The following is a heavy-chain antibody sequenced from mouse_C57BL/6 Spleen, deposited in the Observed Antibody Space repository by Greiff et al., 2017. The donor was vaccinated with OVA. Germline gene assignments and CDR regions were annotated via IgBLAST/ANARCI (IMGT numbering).Heavy chain of an antibody. V-gene: IGHV1-50*01. D-gene: IGHD2-13*01. J-gene: IGHJ2*01. CDR1: GYTFTSYW. Sequence: VQLQQPGAELVKPGASVKLSCKASGYTFTSYWMQWVKQRPGQGLEWIGEIDPSDSSTNYNQKFTGKATLTVYTSSSTANMQLNSLTSEDSAVYYCARGEIYLDYWGQGTTLTVSS. CDR3: ARGEIYLDY. CDR2: IDPSDSST.